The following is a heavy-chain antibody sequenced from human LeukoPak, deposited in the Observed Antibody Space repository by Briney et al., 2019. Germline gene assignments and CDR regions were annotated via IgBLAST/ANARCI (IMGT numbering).Heavy chain of an antibody. Sequence: SETLSLTCTVSGGSITSDYRSWIRQPPGKGLEWIGEINHSGSTNYNPSLKSRVTISVDTSKNQFSLKLSSVTAADTAVYYCARGYYDFWSGYYYYYYYMDVWGKGTTVTVSS. D-gene: IGHD3-3*01. CDR1: GGSITSDY. CDR3: ARGYYDFWSGYYYYYYYMDV. J-gene: IGHJ6*03. CDR2: INHSGST. V-gene: IGHV4-34*01.